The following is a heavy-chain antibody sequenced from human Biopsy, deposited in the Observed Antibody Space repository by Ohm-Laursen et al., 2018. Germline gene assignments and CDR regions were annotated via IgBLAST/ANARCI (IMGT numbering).Heavy chain of an antibody. Sequence: SLRLSCAASGFNFDSYAMHWVRQAPGKGLEWISLIWYDGTNEDYADSVKGRFTISRDNSKNTLYLQINTPTLEDTAFYYCARGLSSGWYGYFDVWGRGTLVTVSS. D-gene: IGHD6-19*01. V-gene: IGHV3-33*04. CDR1: GFNFDSYA. CDR2: IWYDGTNE. CDR3: ARGLSSGWYGYFDV. J-gene: IGHJ2*01.